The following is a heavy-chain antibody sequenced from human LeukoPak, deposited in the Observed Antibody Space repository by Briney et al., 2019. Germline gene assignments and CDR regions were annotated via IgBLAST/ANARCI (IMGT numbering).Heavy chain of an antibody. CDR1: GGSFSGYY. V-gene: IGHV4-34*01. D-gene: IGHD2-15*01. Sequence: TASETLSLTCAVYGGSFSGYYWSWIRQPPGKGLEWIGEINHSGSTNYNPSLKSRVTISVDTSKNQFSLKLSSVTAADTAVYYCARGGLPVVVAATEYYFDYWGQGTLVTVTS. CDR2: INHSGST. CDR3: ARGGLPVVVAATEYYFDY. J-gene: IGHJ4*02.